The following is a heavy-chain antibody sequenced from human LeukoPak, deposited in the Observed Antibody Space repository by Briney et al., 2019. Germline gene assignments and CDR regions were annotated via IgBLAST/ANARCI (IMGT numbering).Heavy chain of an antibody. Sequence: GGSLRLSCAASGFTFSSYSMNWVRQAPGKGLEWVSSISSSSSYIYYADSVKGRFTISRDNAKNSLYLQINSLRAEDTAVYYCARDSRGRSFDYWGQGTLVTVSS. CDR3: ARDSRGRSFDY. CDR1: GFTFSSYS. CDR2: ISSSSSYI. J-gene: IGHJ4*02. D-gene: IGHD5-12*01. V-gene: IGHV3-21*01.